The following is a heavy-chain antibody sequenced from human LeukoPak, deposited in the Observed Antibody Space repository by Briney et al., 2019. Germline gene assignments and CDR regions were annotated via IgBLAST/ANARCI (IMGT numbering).Heavy chain of an antibody. CDR3: TSNDFWSTY. Sequence: GGSLRLSCAASGFTFSGSSLQWVRQASGKGLEWLGRIRGKPNSYATAYAASVKSRFTISRDDSRNTAYLQMNSLKTEDTAVYYCTSNDFWSTYWGQGTLVTVSS. CDR1: GFTFSGSS. V-gene: IGHV3-73*01. D-gene: IGHD3-3*01. CDR2: IRGKPNSYAT. J-gene: IGHJ4*02.